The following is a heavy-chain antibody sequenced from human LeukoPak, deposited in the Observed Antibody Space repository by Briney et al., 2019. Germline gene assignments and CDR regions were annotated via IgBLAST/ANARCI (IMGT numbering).Heavy chain of an antibody. CDR3: AREGLRYFDWLLYRGDDAFDI. Sequence: PGGSLILSCAASGFTFSSYWMHWVRQAPGKGLVWVSRINSDGSSTSYADSVKGRFTISRDNAKNTLYLQMNSLRAEDTAVYYCAREGLRYFDWLLYRGDDAFDIWGQGTMVTVSS. D-gene: IGHD3-9*01. CDR1: GFTFSSYW. V-gene: IGHV3-74*01. J-gene: IGHJ3*02. CDR2: INSDGSST.